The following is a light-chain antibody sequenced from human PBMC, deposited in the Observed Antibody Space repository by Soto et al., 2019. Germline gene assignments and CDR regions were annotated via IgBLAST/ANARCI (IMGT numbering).Light chain of an antibody. Sequence: DIQMTQSPSSLSASVGDIVTITCLASQSISNYLNWYQVKPGKAPKLLIYAASTLQDGVPSRFSGSGSGTDFTLTINSLQPEDFASYYCQQSYDISPITFGQGTRLEIK. CDR2: AAS. V-gene: IGKV1-39*01. CDR1: QSISNY. CDR3: QQSYDISPIT. J-gene: IGKJ5*01.